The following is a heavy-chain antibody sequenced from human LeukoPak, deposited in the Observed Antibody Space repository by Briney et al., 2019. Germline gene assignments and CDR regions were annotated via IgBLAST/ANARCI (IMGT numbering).Heavy chain of an antibody. Sequence: PSETLSLTCTVSGGSISSGGYYWSWIRQPPGKGLEWIGYIYHSGSTYYNPSLKSRVTISVDRSKNQFSLKLSSVTAADTAVYYCARRISHDSSDYYQGWDSWGQGTLVTVSS. D-gene: IGHD3-22*01. V-gene: IGHV4-30-2*01. CDR2: IYHSGST. J-gene: IGHJ4*02. CDR1: GGSISSGGYY. CDR3: ARRISHDSSDYYQGWDS.